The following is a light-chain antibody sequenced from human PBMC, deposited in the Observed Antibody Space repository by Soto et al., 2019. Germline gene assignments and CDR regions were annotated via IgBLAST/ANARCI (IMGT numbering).Light chain of an antibody. CDR1: QSVSSN. V-gene: IGKV3-15*01. CDR2: GAS. J-gene: IGKJ1*01. Sequence: EIVVTQSPATLSVSPGERATLSCRASQSVSSNLAWYQQKPGQAPRLLINGASTRATGIPARFSGSGSGTEFSLTISSLQSEDFAVYYCQQYNGWPWTFGLGTKVDIK. CDR3: QQYNGWPWT.